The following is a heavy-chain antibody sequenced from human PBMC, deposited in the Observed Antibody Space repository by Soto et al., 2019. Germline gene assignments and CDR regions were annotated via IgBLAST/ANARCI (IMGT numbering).Heavy chain of an antibody. D-gene: IGHD2-21*02. V-gene: IGHV1-46*01. CDR1: GDTFTDYY. CDR2: VNPSGGHT. CDR3: ARDGHVVVVTAALDF. J-gene: IGHJ4*02. Sequence: QVQLVQSGAEVKKPGASVKVSCKASGDTFTDYYIHWVRQAPGQGLEWMGTVNPSGGHTTYAQHFLGRMPXTXXXSXXTLYMELTRLTSEHTAVYYCARDGHVVVVTAALDFWGQGTLVTVSS.